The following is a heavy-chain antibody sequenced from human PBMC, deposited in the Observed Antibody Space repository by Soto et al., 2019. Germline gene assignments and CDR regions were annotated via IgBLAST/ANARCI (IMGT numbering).Heavy chain of an antibody. Sequence: GGSLKLSCAASGFTFSSYAMSWVRQAPGKGLEWVSAISGSGGSTYCADSVKGRFTISRDNSKNTLYLQMSSLRAEDTAVYYCAKDQSIAARYDDYWGQGTLVTVSS. J-gene: IGHJ4*02. CDR1: GFTFSSYA. CDR3: AKDQSIAARYDDY. CDR2: ISGSGGST. D-gene: IGHD6-6*01. V-gene: IGHV3-23*01.